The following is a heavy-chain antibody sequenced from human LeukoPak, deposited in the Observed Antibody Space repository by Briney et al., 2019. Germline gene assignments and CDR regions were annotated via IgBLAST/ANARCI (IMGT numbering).Heavy chain of an antibody. D-gene: IGHD3-3*01. CDR2: INHSGST. V-gene: IGHV4-34*01. CDR3: ARGRGDYDFWSGYYSNPPSYYYGMDV. J-gene: IGHJ6*02. CDR1: GGSFSGYY. Sequence: SSETLSLTCAVYGGSFSGYYWSWIRQPPGKGLEWIGEINHSGSTNYNPSLKSRVTISVDTSKIQFSLKLSSVTAADTAVYYCARGRGDYDFWSGYYSNPPSYYYGMDVWGQGTTVTVSS.